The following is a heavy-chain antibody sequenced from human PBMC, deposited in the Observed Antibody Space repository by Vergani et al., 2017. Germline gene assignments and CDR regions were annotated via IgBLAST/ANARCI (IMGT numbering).Heavy chain of an antibody. CDR3: ATKSCGTPGCQIGYFKE. D-gene: IGHD1-1*01. CDR1: GFTSSYYG. V-gene: IGHV3-30*03. J-gene: IGHJ1*01. CDR2: ISYDGTQQ. Sequence: QVHLVESGGGVVQPGRSLRLSCVVSGFTSSYYGMHWVRQAPGKGLEWVAVISYDGTQQYYAASVKGRFTISRDNSKSTLYLQMNSLRPEDTAVYYCATKSCGTPGCQIGYFKEWGQGTLVTVSS.